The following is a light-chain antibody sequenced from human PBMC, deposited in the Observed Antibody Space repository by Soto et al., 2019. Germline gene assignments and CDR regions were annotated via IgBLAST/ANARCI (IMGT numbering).Light chain of an antibody. V-gene: IGLV2-8*01. CDR2: ELN. CDR3: SSYVTGNSLI. J-gene: IGLJ2*01. CDR1: SRDVGGHDY. Sequence: QSALTQPPSASGSPGQSVTSSCTGTSRDVGGHDYVSWYQQHPGKAPKLMIYELNKRPSGVPDRFSGSKSGDTASLTVSGLQSEDEAHYYCSSYVTGNSLIFGGGTKLTVL.